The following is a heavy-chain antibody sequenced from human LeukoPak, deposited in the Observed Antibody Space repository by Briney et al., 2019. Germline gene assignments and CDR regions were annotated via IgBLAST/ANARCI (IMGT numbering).Heavy chain of an antibody. CDR1: GGTFSSYA. V-gene: IGHV1-69*05. CDR2: IIPIFGTA. CDR3: ARSGDSPDTAMATGGAFDI. J-gene: IGHJ3*02. Sequence: SAKVSCKASGGTFSSYAISWVRQAPGQGLEWMGGIIPIFGTANYAQKFQGRVTITTDESTSTAYMELSSLRFEDTAVYYCARSGDSPDTAMATGGAFDIWGQGTMVTVSS. D-gene: IGHD5-18*01.